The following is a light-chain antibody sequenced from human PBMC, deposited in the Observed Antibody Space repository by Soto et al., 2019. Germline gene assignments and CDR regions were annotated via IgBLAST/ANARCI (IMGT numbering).Light chain of an antibody. Sequence: EIVLTQSPGTLSLSPGERATLSCRASQSVRSSYLAWYQQKPGQAPRLLIHGASGRATGISDRFSGSESGTDFTLTISRLEREDFAVYYCQQYGSSPQVTFGGGTKVEIK. CDR1: QSVRSSY. CDR3: QQYGSSPQVT. V-gene: IGKV3-20*01. J-gene: IGKJ4*01. CDR2: GAS.